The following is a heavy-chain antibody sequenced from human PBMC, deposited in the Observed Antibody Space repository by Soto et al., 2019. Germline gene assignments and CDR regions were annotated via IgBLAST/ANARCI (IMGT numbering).Heavy chain of an antibody. CDR2: ISAHNGNT. D-gene: IGHD1-1*01. CDR1: GYTFTRDG. V-gene: IGHV1-18*01. CDR3: ARGRYGDY. J-gene: IGHJ4*02. Sequence: QVHLVQSGAEVKKPGASGKVSCKCSGYTFTRDGITWVRQAPGQGIELMGWISAHNGNTDYAQKVKGRATVTRDTSTSTAYMELRSLTSDDTAVYYCARGRYGDYWGQGALVTVSS.